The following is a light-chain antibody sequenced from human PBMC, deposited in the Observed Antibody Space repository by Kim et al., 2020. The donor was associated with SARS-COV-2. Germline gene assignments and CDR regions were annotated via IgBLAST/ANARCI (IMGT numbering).Light chain of an antibody. Sequence: ASVRDKVTITCRASQTISTFLNWYQQKPGKAPNLLIHSASTLQSGVPSRFSGSGSGTDFTLTISSLHPEDFATYYCQQSYNTPRYTFGLGTKLEI. V-gene: IGKV1-39*01. CDR3: QQSYNTPRYT. J-gene: IGKJ2*01. CDR2: SAS. CDR1: QTISTF.